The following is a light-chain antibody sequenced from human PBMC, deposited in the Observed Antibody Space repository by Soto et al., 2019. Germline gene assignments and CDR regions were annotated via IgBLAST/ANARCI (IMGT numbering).Light chain of an antibody. CDR3: QQYENWPYT. CDR1: PCVSNT. CDR2: GAS. J-gene: IGKJ2*01. Sequence: EIVMTQSPATVSLSPGERATLSCRASPCVSNTLAWYQQRPGQAPSLLIYGASIRAPGIPARFSGGGSGTEFTLTITSLQSEDFAVYYCQQYENWPYTFGQGTKLEIK. V-gene: IGKV3-15*01.